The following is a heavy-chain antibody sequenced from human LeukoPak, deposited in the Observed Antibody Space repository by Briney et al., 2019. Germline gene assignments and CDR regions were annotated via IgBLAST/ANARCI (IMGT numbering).Heavy chain of an antibody. D-gene: IGHD3-10*01. CDR1: GFTFSSYA. J-gene: IGHJ4*02. V-gene: IGHV3-23*01. Sequence: GGSLRLSCAASGFTFSSYAMTWVRQAPGKGLEWVSAISGSGGSKYYADSVKGRFTISRDNSKNTLYLQMNSLRAEDTAVYYCAKDDRITMVRGVVTGLDYWGQGTLVTVSS. CDR3: AKDDRITMVRGVVTGLDY. CDR2: ISGSGGSK.